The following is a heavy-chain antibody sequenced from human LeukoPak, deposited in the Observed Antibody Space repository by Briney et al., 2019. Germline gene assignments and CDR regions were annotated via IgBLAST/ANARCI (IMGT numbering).Heavy chain of an antibody. CDR1: GYTFTSYY. V-gene: IGHV1-46*01. Sequence: ASVKVSCKASGYTFTSYYMHWVRQAPGQGLEWMGIINPSGGSTSYAQKFQGRVTITTDESTSTAYMELSSPRSEDTAVYYCARAVYSSSSSPYYYYYMDVWGKGTTVTVSS. J-gene: IGHJ6*03. D-gene: IGHD6-6*01. CDR2: INPSGGST. CDR3: ARAVYSSSSSPYYYYYMDV.